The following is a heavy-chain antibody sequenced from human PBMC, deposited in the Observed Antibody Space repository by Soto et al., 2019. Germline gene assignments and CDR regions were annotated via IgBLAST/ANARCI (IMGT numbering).Heavy chain of an antibody. CDR2: INHSGST. D-gene: IGHD5-18*01. J-gene: IGHJ4*02. CDR3: AGGPDTAMIRIGEDY. V-gene: IGHV4-34*01. CDR1: GGSVSGYY. Sequence: SETRSLTGVVSGGSVSGYYWSWIRQHTGKGLEWIGEINHSGSTNYTPSLKSRVTISVDTSKNKFSLKLSSVTAADTAVYYCAGGPDTAMIRIGEDYWGQGTLVTVSS.